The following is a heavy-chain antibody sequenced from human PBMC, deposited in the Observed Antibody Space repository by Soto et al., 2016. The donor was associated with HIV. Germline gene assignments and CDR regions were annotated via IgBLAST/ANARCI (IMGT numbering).Heavy chain of an antibody. CDR3: AKDALPFYTSDWTHDAFNV. D-gene: IGHD6-19*01. CDR2: ISGSGGST. V-gene: IGHV3-23*01. Sequence: VQLLESGGGLVQPGGSLRLSCAASGFTFNNYAMSWVRQAPGKGLEWVSTISGSGGSTYYADSVKGRFTISRDNSKNTLYLQMNSLRSEDTAVYYCAKDALPFYTSDWTHDAFNVWGRGTMVTVSS. CDR1: GFTFNNYA. J-gene: IGHJ3*01.